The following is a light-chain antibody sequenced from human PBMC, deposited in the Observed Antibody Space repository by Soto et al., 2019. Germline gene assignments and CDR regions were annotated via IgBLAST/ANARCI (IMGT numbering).Light chain of an antibody. CDR3: QSYDSSLSGYVV. J-gene: IGLJ2*01. CDR1: ISNIGAGYD. Sequence: QSVLTQPPSVSGAPGQRVTISCTGSISNIGAGYDVHWYQQLPGTAPKLLIYGNSNRPSGVPDRFSGSKSGTSASLAITGLQAEEEADYYCQSYDSSLSGYVVFGGGTKLTVL. V-gene: IGLV1-40*01. CDR2: GNS.